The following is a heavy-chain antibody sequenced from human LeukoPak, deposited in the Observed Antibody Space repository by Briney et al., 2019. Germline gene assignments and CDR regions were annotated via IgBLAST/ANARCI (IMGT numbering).Heavy chain of an antibody. V-gene: IGHV4-38-2*02. J-gene: IGHJ3*02. CDR2: IYHSGTT. CDR1: GYSIRSGYH. CDR3: AKSDGYGLVDI. D-gene: IGHD3-10*01. Sequence: SETLSLTCIVSGYSIRSGYHWGWIRQPPGKGLEWIGNIYHSGTTYYNPSLKSRVTISVDTSKNQFSLKLSSVTAADTAVYYCAKSDGYGLVDIWGQGTMVTVSS.